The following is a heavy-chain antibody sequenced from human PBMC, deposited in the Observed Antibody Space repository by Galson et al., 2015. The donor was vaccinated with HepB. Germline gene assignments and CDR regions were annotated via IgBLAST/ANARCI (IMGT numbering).Heavy chain of an antibody. V-gene: IGHV3-11*06. CDR1: GFTFSDYY. CDR2: ISSSSSYT. D-gene: IGHD4-17*01. Sequence: SLRLSCAASGFTFSDYYMSWIRQAPGKGLEWVSYISSSSSYTNYADSVKGRFTISRDNAKNTLYLQMNSLRAEDTAVYYCARVVAVTRRSSGYYMDVWGKGTTVTVSS. CDR3: ARVVAVTRRSSGYYMDV. J-gene: IGHJ6*03.